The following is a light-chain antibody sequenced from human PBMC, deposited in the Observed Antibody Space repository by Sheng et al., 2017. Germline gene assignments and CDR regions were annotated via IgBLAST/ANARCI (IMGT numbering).Light chain of an antibody. CDR2: AAS. J-gene: IGKJ1*01. CDR3: QQTFSSPPGT. CDR1: QNVGNY. Sequence: DIQMTQSPSSVSASVGDRVTIACRASQNVGNYVNWYQQKPGRAPKLLISAASTLQTGVPSTFSGGGSGTDFTLNISSLQPDDLATYFCQQTFSSPPGTFGQGTRVEIK. V-gene: IGKV1-39*01.